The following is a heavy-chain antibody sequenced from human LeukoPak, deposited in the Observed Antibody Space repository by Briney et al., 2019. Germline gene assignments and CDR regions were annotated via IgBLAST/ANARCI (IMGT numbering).Heavy chain of an antibody. V-gene: IGHV1-69*10. CDR3: ASDVTVAAVRMAFDG. CDR1: GGIFTNYA. D-gene: IGHD2-15*01. Sequence: GASVKVSCKASGGIFTNYAFSWVRQAPGQGLEWMGGIVPILGVAIYPQKFQDRVTITADKSTSTASMEVTSLTSDDTAMYYCASDVTVAAVRMAFDGWGRGTMVTVSS. J-gene: IGHJ3*01. CDR2: IVPILGVA.